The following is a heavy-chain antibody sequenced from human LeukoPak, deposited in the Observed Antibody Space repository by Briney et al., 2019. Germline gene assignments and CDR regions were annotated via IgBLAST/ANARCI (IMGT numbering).Heavy chain of an antibody. D-gene: IGHD6-13*01. CDR2: IYSDGRTT. CDR1: GFTFSSSW. J-gene: IGHJ4*02. V-gene: IGHV3-74*01. CDR3: ARGSLGSSPYY. Sequence: GGSLRLSCVASGFTFSSSWMHWVRQAPGKGLVWVSRIYSDGRTTDYADSVKGRFTISRDNAKNTLYLQMNSLRAEDTAVYYCARGSLGSSPYYWGQGTLVTVSS.